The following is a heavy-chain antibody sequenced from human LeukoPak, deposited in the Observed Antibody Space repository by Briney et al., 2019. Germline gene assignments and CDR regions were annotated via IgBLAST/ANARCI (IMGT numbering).Heavy chain of an antibody. CDR3: ARDTLIAAPKTGTVTRIGWFDP. J-gene: IGHJ5*02. V-gene: IGHV3-33*01. D-gene: IGHD6-13*01. CDR2: IWYDGSYK. Sequence: GGSLRLSCAASAFTFSNYGMHWVRQAPGKGLEWVAFIWYDGSYKSYPDSVKGRFTISRDNSKNTLFLQMTSLRADDTAVYYCARDTLIAAPKTGTVTRIGWFDPWGQGTLVTVSS. CDR1: AFTFSNYG.